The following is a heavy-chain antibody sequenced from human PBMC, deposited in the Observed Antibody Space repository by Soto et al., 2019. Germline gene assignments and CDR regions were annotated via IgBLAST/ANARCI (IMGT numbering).Heavy chain of an antibody. CDR1: GFTFSNYA. D-gene: IGHD3-3*01. V-gene: IGHV3-23*01. CDR2: IGGSGGST. J-gene: IGHJ4*02. Sequence: GGSLRLSCAASGFTFSNYAMSWVRQAPGKGLEWVSVIGGSGGSTYYADSVKGRFTISRDNSKNTLYVQMNSLRAEDTAVYYCAKDGIFRVFDYWGQGTLVTVSS. CDR3: AKDGIFRVFDY.